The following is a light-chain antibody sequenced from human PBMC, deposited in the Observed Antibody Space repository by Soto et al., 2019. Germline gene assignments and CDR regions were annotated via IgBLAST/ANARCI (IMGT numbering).Light chain of an antibody. Sequence: SYELTQPPSVAVAPGQTASITCGGTNIGHKNVHWYQQRPGQAPVLVVYDDSNRPSGIPERFSGSNSANTATLTISRVEAGDDAEYYCQAWATSSDHSYVFGTGTKVTVL. CDR1: NIGHKN. J-gene: IGLJ1*01. V-gene: IGLV3-21*02. CDR2: DDS. CDR3: QAWATSSDHSYV.